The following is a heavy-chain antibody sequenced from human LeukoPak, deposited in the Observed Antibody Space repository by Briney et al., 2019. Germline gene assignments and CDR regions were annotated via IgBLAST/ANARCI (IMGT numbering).Heavy chain of an antibody. V-gene: IGHV4-4*02. Sequence: SETLSPTCAVSGGSISSSNWWSWVRQPPGKGLEWIGEIYHSGSTNYNPSLKSRVTISVDKSKNQFSLKLSSVTAADTAVYYCARAGYSSSWYYYYGMDVWGQGTTVTVSS. CDR1: GGSISSSNW. J-gene: IGHJ6*02. D-gene: IGHD6-13*01. CDR2: IYHSGST. CDR3: ARAGYSSSWYYYYGMDV.